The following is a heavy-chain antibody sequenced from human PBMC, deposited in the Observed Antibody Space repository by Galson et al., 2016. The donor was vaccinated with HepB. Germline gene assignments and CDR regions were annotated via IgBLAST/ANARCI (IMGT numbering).Heavy chain of an antibody. J-gene: IGHJ4*02. V-gene: IGHV3-23*01. CDR3: ARDSSPLTPPPRMYIAARNPFDS. Sequence: SLRLSCAASGFTFSSYDMSWVRQAPGKGLEWVSAIRGSGGTTFYADSVKGRFTISRDNSMNTLYLQMNSLRAEDTAVYYCARDSSPLTPPPRMYIAARNPFDSWGQGTLVTVSS. D-gene: IGHD6-6*01. CDR2: IRGSGGTT. CDR1: GFTFSSYD.